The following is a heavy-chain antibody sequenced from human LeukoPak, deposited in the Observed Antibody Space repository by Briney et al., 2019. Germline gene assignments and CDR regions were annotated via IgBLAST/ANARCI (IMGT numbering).Heavy chain of an antibody. Sequence: GGSLRLSCAASGFTFSIYGMHWVRQAPGKGLEWVAVISYDGSNKYSADSVKGRFTISRDNSKNTLYLQMNSLRAEDTAVYYCAKDEDYGDYVLSYWGQGTLVTVSS. J-gene: IGHJ4*02. D-gene: IGHD4-17*01. CDR2: ISYDGSNK. CDR3: AKDEDYGDYVLSY. V-gene: IGHV3-30*18. CDR1: GFTFSIYG.